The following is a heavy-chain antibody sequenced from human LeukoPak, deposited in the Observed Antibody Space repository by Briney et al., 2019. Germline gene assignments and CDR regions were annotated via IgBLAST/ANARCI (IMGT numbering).Heavy chain of an antibody. J-gene: IGHJ6*02. D-gene: IGHD2-2*01. CDR2: INPNSGGT. V-gene: IGHV1-2*02. CDR1: GYTFTDYY. Sequence: ASVKVSCRASGYTFTDYYIHWVRQAPGQGLEWMGWINPNSGGTNYAQRFQGRVTMTSDTSISTAYMELSRLRSDDTAVYYCARVLGLVPAAGSYFYYGMDVWGQGTTVTVSS. CDR3: ARVLGLVPAAGSYFYYGMDV.